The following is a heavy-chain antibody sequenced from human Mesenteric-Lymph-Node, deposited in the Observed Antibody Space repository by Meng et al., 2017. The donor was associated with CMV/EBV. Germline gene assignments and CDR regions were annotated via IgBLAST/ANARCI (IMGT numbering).Heavy chain of an antibody. V-gene: IGHV3-33*06. CDR1: GFTFSTYG. Sequence: GESLKISCVASGFTFSTYGMNWVRQAPGKGLEWVTVIRYDGSKKYYADSVKGRFTISRDNAKNTVYLQMNRLRVEDTGVYHCAKDLGSPGVLEIWGQGTMVTVSS. CDR3: AKDLGSPGVLEI. D-gene: IGHD2-8*01. CDR2: IRYDGSKK. J-gene: IGHJ3*02.